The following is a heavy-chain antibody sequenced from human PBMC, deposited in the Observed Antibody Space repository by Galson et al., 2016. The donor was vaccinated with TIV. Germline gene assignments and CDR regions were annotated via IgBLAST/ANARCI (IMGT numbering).Heavy chain of an antibody. CDR1: GDSLTDLV. D-gene: IGHD3-22*01. CDR2: FDPVVQKT. J-gene: IGHJ4*02. CDR3: ATVAWFPGLSLDN. Sequence: SVKVSCKVSGDSLTDLVIHWVRQAPGKGLEWVGGFDPVVQKTIYAQNFQGRVTLTADTSIDTAYMELGSLRFEDTAVYFCATVAWFPGLSLDNWGQGTLV. V-gene: IGHV1-24*01.